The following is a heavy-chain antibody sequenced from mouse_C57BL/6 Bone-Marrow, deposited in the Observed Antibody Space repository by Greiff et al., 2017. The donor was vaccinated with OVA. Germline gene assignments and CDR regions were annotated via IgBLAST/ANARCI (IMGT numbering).Heavy chain of an antibody. CDR3: ARGDYYGSSSY. J-gene: IGHJ3*01. D-gene: IGHD1-1*01. CDR1: GYSFTGYF. CDR2: INPYNGDT. Sequence: LVESGPELVKPGDSVKISCKASGYSFTGYFMNWVMQSHGKSLEWIGRINPYNGDTFYNQKFKGKATLTVDKSSSTAHMELRSLTSEDSAVYYCARGDYYGSSSYWGQGTLVTVSA. V-gene: IGHV1-20*01.